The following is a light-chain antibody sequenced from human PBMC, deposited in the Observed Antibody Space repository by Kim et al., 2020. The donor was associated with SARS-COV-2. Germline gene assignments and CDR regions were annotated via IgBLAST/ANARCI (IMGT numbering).Light chain of an antibody. CDR2: DVS. CDR3: SSYTSSSTYV. J-gene: IGLJ1*01. CDR1: SSDVGGYNY. Sequence: QSVLTQPASVSGSPGQSITISCTGTSSDVGGYNYVSWYQQHPGKAPKLMIYDVSKRPSGVSNRFSGSKSGNTASLTISELQAEDEADYYCSSYTSSSTYVFGTGTKVTVL. V-gene: IGLV2-14*01.